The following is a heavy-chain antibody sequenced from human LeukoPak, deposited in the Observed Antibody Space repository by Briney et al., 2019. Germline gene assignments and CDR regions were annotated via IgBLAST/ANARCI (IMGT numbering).Heavy chain of an antibody. D-gene: IGHD3-22*01. CDR2: ISAYNGNT. J-gene: IGHJ4*02. CDR3: ARDLLYYDSSGYYS. CDR1: GYTFTSYG. V-gene: IGHV1-18*01. Sequence: ASVKVSCKASGYTFTSYGISWVRQAPGQGLEWMGWISAYNGNTNYAQKLQGRVTMTTDTSTNTAYMELRSLRSDDTAVYYCARDLLYYDSSGYYSWGQGTLVTVSS.